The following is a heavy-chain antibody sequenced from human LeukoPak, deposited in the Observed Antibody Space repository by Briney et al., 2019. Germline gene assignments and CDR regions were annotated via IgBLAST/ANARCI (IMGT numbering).Heavy chain of an antibody. Sequence: GGSLRLSCAASGFTFSSYSMNWVRQAPGKGLEWVSSISSSSSYIYYADSVKGRFTISRDNSKNTLYLQMNSLRAEDTAVYYCAKTRGFFWQVGFDYWGQGTLVTVSS. D-gene: IGHD3-3*01. J-gene: IGHJ4*02. CDR1: GFTFSSYS. CDR3: AKTRGFFWQVGFDY. V-gene: IGHV3-21*04. CDR2: ISSSSSYI.